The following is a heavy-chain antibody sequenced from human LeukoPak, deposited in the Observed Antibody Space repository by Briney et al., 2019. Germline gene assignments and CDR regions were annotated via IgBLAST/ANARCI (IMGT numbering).Heavy chain of an antibody. J-gene: IGHJ4*02. V-gene: IGHV4-39*01. CDR3: ARRKVWFGESHYDY. CDR1: GGSISSTTYY. D-gene: IGHD3-10*01. CDR2: IYYSGST. Sequence: SETLSLTCTVSGGSISSTTYYWGWIRQPPGKGLEWIGSIYYSGSTYYNPSLKSRVTISVDTSKNQFALKLSSVTAADTAVYYCARRKVWFGESHYDYWGQGTLVTVSS.